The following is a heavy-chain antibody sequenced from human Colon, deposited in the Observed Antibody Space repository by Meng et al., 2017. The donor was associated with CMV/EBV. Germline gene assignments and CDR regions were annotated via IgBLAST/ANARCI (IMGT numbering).Heavy chain of an antibody. CDR3: ARDRFPGKVGWFDS. Sequence: GESLKISCAASGISVNSNYMTWVRQAPGKGLEWVSVIYSSGSAYYADSLRARFTISRDISQNTVYLQMNNLRAEDTAVYYCARDRFPGKVGWFDSWGQGTLVTVSS. V-gene: IGHV3-53*01. CDR1: GISVNSNY. J-gene: IGHJ5*01. D-gene: IGHD1-26*01. CDR2: IYSSGSA.